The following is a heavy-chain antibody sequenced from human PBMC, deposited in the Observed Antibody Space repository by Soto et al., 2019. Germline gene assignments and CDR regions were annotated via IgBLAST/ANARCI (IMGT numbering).Heavy chain of an antibody. CDR1: GGSFSGYY. V-gene: IGHV4-34*01. J-gene: IGHJ5*02. Sequence: SETLSLTCAVYGGSFSGYYWSWIRQPPGKGLEWIGEINHSGSTNYNPSLKSRVTISVDTSKNQFSLKLSSGTAADTAVYYCARRNGSGRNWFDPWGQGTLVTVSS. CDR3: ARRNGSGRNWFDP. D-gene: IGHD3-10*01. CDR2: INHSGST.